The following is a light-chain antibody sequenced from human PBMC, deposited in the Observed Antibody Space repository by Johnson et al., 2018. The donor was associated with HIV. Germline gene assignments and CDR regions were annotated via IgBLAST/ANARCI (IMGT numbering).Light chain of an antibody. Sequence: QSVLTQPPSVSAAPGQKVTISCSGSNSNIGNNYVSWYQQLPGTAPKLLIYEYNKRHSGIPDRFSGSKSGTSATLGITGLQTGDEAEYYCGTWDSSLGAYVFGTGTKVTV. CDR3: GTWDSSLGAYV. CDR2: EYN. CDR1: NSNIGNNY. V-gene: IGLV1-51*02. J-gene: IGLJ1*01.